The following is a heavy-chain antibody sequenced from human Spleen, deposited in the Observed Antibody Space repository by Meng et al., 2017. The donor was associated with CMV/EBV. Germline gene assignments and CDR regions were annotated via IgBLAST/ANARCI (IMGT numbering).Heavy chain of an antibody. Sequence: SVKVSCKASGYTFTSYAISWVRQAPGQGLEWMGGIIPIFGTANYAQKFQGRVTITTDESTSTAYMELSSLRSEDTAVYYCARGGYCSSTSCLRNWFDPWGQGTLVTVSS. D-gene: IGHD2-2*01. CDR1: GYTFTSYA. CDR2: IIPIFGTA. J-gene: IGHJ5*02. CDR3: ARGGYCSSTSCLRNWFDP. V-gene: IGHV1-69*05.